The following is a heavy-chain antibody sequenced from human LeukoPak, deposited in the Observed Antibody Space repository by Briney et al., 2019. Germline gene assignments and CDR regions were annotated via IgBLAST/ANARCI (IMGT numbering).Heavy chain of an antibody. CDR1: GYTFTSYG. Sequence: ASVKVSCKASGYTFTSYGISWVRQAPGQGLEWMGWISAYNGNTNYAQKLQGRVTMTTDTSTSTAYMELRSLRSDDTAVYYCAREVTQYDFWSAYYYYYMDVWGKGTTVTVSS. CDR2: ISAYNGNT. V-gene: IGHV1-18*01. J-gene: IGHJ6*03. D-gene: IGHD3-3*01. CDR3: AREVTQYDFWSAYYYYYMDV.